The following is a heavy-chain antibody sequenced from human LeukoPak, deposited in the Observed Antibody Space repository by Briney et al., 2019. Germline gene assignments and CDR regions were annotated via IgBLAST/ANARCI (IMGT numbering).Heavy chain of an antibody. J-gene: IGHJ3*02. CDR2: TYHRSKWYN. CDR3: ARQEIEVDDAFDI. D-gene: IGHD3-22*01. V-gene: IGHV6-1*01. Sequence: SQTLSLTCAISGYTVSRYTAAWNWNRQSPWRGLEWLGRTYHRSKWYNDYALSVKARVTVNPDTSKNQFSLQLTSVTPEDPAVYFCARQEIEVDDAFDIWGQATIATVS. CDR1: GYTVSRYTAA.